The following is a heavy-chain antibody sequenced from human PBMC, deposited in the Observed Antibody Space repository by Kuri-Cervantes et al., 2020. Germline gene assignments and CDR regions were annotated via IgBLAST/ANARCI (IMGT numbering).Heavy chain of an antibody. CDR2: IRSSSSTI. CDR3: ARDWDSSGYYRSFDY. J-gene: IGHJ4*02. CDR1: GFTFSTHW. V-gene: IGHV3-48*01. Sequence: GESLKISCVASGFTFSTHWLHWVRQAPGKGLEWVSYIRSSSSTIYYADSVKGRFTISRDNAKNSLYLQMSSLRAEDTAVYYCARDWDSSGYYRSFDYWGQGTLVTVSS. D-gene: IGHD3-22*01.